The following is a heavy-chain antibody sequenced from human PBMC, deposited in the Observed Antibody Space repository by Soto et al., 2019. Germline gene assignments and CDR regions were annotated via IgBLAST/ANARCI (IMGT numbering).Heavy chain of an antibody. D-gene: IGHD3-22*01. J-gene: IGHJ5*02. V-gene: IGHV4-4*07. CDR1: GGSISSYY. Sequence: SETLSLTCTVSGGSISSYYWSWIRQPAGKGLEWVGRIYTSGSTNYNPSLKSRVTMSVDTSKNQFSLKLSSVTAAYTAVYYCARDQRSYYVSSVDWFDPWGQGTLVTVSS. CDR3: ARDQRSYYVSSVDWFDP. CDR2: IYTSGST.